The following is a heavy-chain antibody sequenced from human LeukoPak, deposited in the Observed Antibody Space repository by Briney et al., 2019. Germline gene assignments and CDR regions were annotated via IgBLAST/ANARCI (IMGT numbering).Heavy chain of an antibody. V-gene: IGHV4-34*01. Sequence: PSETLSLTCAVYGGSFSGYYWSWIRQPPGKGLEWIGEINHSGSTNYNPSLKSRVTISVDTSKNQFSLKVNSVTAADTAVYYCASIAAGGTVWGQGTMVTVSS. CDR1: GGSFSGYY. J-gene: IGHJ3*01. CDR2: INHSGST. D-gene: IGHD6-13*01. CDR3: ASIAAGGTV.